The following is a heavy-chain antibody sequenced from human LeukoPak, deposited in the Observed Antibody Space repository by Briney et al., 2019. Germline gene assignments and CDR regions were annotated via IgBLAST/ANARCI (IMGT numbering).Heavy chain of an antibody. D-gene: IGHD1-7*01. Sequence: ASVKDSCKASGYTFTSYAMHWVRQAPGQRLEWMGWINAGNGNTKYSQKFQGRVTMTRDTSTSTVYMELSSLRSEDTAVYYCAREFSGDWNYEGNWFDPWGQGTLVTVSS. CDR3: AREFSGDWNYEGNWFDP. V-gene: IGHV1-3*01. J-gene: IGHJ5*02. CDR1: GYTFTSYA. CDR2: INAGNGNT.